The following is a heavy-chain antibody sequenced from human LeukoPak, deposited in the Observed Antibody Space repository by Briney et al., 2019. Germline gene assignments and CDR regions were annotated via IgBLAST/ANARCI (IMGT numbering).Heavy chain of an antibody. J-gene: IGHJ4*02. V-gene: IGHV3-21*01. CDR2: ISSSSSYI. CDR3: ARDLRSSGYYAFDY. Sequence: GGSLRLSCAASGFTFDDYTMHWVRQAPGKGLEWVSFISSSSSYIYYADSVKGRFTISRDNAKNSLYLQMNSLRAEDTAVYYCARDLRSSGYYAFDYWGQGTLVTVSS. CDR1: GFTFDDYT. D-gene: IGHD3-22*01.